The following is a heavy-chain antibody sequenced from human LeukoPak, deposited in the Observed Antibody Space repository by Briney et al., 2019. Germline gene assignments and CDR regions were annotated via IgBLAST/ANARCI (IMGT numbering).Heavy chain of an antibody. J-gene: IGHJ3*02. CDR2: IYYSGST. Sequence: PSETLSLTCTVSGGSISSYYWSWIRQPPGKGLEWIGYIYYSGSTDYNPSLKSRVTISVDTSKNQFSLKLSPVTAADTAVYYCAAGIAVAGNDAFDIWGQGTMVTVSS. D-gene: IGHD6-19*01. CDR1: GGSISSYY. CDR3: AAGIAVAGNDAFDI. V-gene: IGHV4-59*01.